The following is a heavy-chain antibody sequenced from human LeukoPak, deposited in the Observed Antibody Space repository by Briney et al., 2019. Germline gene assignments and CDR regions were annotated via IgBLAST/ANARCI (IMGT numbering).Heavy chain of an antibody. Sequence: ASVKVSCKASGYTFTAYYMHWVRQAPGQGLEWMGLISPNSGGTNYAQKFQGRVTMTRDTSISTAYMELGKLTSDDTAVYYCARDKGALGGDYWGQGTLVTVSS. J-gene: IGHJ4*02. V-gene: IGHV1-2*02. CDR1: GYTFTAYY. D-gene: IGHD3-16*01. CDR3: ARDKGALGGDY. CDR2: ISPNSGGT.